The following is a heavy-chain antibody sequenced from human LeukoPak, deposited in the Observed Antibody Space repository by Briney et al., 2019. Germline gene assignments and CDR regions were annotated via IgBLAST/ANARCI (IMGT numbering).Heavy chain of an antibody. D-gene: IGHD3-10*01. J-gene: IGHJ6*02. CDR3: ARAFGFGESISEYYYGMDV. V-gene: IGHV1-69*13. Sequence: GASVKVSCKASGGTFSSYAISWVRQAPGQGLEWMGGIIPIFGTANYAQKFQGRVTITADESTSTAYMELSSLRSEDTAVYYCARAFGFGESISEYYYGMDVWGQGTTVTVSS. CDR2: IIPIFGTA. CDR1: GGTFSSYA.